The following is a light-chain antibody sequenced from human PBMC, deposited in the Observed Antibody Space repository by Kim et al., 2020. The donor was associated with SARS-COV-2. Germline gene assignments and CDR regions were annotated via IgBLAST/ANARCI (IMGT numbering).Light chain of an antibody. Sequence: RIAISCACGSTTIRASYYVHWYHQLPGTAPKLLIYSNNKRPSGVPDRFSGSKSGTSASLAITGLQPEDEADYYCQSYDDSLRGYVFGTGTKVTVL. CDR3: QSYDDSLRGYV. CDR2: SNN. CDR1: STTIRASYY. V-gene: IGLV1-40*01. J-gene: IGLJ1*01.